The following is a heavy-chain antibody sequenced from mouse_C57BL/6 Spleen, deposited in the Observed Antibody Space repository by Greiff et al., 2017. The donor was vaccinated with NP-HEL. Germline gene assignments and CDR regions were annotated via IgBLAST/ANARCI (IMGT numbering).Heavy chain of an antibody. CDR3: ARYGLLGAIDY. CDR1: GYTFTSYW. Sequence: QVQLQQPGAELVKPGASVKLSCKASGYTFTSYWMHWVKQRPGQGLEWIGMIHPNSGSTNYNEKFKSKATLTVDKSSSTAYMQLSSLTSEDSAVYYCARYGLLGAIDYWGQGTSVTVSS. V-gene: IGHV1-64*01. J-gene: IGHJ4*01. D-gene: IGHD2-3*01. CDR2: IHPNSGST.